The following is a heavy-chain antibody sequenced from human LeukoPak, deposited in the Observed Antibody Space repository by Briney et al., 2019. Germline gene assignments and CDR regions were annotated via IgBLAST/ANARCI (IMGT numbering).Heavy chain of an antibody. Sequence: GGSLRLSCAASGFTFSSYAMSWVRQAPGKGLEWVSAISGSGGNTYYADSVKGRFTISRDNLKNTLYLQMNSLRAEDTAVYYCAKEDSIAARWWGVSRWGQGTLVTVSS. CDR2: ISGSGGNT. J-gene: IGHJ4*02. D-gene: IGHD6-6*01. CDR1: GFTFSSYA. V-gene: IGHV3-23*01. CDR3: AKEDSIAARWWGVSR.